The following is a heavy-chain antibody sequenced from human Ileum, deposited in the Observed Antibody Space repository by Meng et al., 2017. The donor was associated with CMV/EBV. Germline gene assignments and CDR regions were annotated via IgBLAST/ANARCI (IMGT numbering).Heavy chain of an antibody. D-gene: IGHD6-13*01. V-gene: IGHV1-2*02. Sequence: ASVKVSCKALGYDFSCYYLHWLRQAPGQGLEWVGWINPNSGGTKVAPNFKGRLTITRDTSINTADMELTGVTSDDTAVYYCARGGKATLFYYGIDVWGQGTKVTVSS. CDR1: GYDFSCYY. CDR3: ARGGKATLFYYGIDV. J-gene: IGHJ6*02. CDR2: INPNSGGT.